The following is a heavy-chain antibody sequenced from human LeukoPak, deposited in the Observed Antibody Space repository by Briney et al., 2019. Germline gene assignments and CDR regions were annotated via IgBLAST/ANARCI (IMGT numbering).Heavy chain of an antibody. CDR2: VSGSGGST. V-gene: IGHV3-23*01. CDR1: GFTFSNYA. J-gene: IGHJ3*02. Sequence: TGGSLRLSCAASGFTFSNYAMAWVRQAPGKGLEWVSVVSGSGGSTNYADSVKGRFTISRDNSKNTLFLQMTSLRAEDTAVYYCAKDGAVAGVSDAFDIWGQGTMVIVSS. D-gene: IGHD6-19*01. CDR3: AKDGAVAGVSDAFDI.